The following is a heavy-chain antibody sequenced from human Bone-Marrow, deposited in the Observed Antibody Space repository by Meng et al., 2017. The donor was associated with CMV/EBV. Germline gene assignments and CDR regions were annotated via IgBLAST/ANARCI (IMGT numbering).Heavy chain of an antibody. V-gene: IGHV6-1*01. D-gene: IGHD3-16*01. Sequence: SETLSLTCAISGDSVSSNSAAWNWIRQSPSRGLEWLGRTYYNSKWYNEYAVSVKSRIIFNADTSQNQFSLQLNSVSPEDTAVYYCARGASRSLDYWGQGTLVTVSS. J-gene: IGHJ4*02. CDR1: GDSVSSNSAA. CDR2: TYYNSKWYN. CDR3: ARGASRSLDY.